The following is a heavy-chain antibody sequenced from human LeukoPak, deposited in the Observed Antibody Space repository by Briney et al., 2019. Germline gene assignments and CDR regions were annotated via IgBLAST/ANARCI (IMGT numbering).Heavy chain of an antibody. CDR1: GYRFTSYW. D-gene: IGHD6-19*01. CDR2: IYPGDSDT. J-gene: IGHJ4*02. Sequence: GESLKISCKGSGYRFTSYWIGWVRQMPGKGLEWMGIIYPGDSDTRYSPSFQGQVTISADKSISTAYLQWSSLKASGTAMYYCARQRGSSGWYFKDFDYWGQGTLVTVSS. V-gene: IGHV5-51*01. CDR3: ARQRGSSGWYFKDFDY.